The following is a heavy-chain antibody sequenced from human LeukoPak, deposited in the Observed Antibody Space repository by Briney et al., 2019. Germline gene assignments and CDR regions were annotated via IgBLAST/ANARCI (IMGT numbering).Heavy chain of an antibody. D-gene: IGHD1-1*01. CDR1: GMTLSSHW. CDR3: ARYCTFRTCSGTKFDS. V-gene: IGHV3-7*01. Sequence: GGSLRLSCAVSGMTLSSHWMSWVRQAPGKGLEWVANIKSDGSEKYYLDSVKGRFTISRDNAKNSLYLQMNSLRAEDSAVYYCARYCTFRTCSGTKFDSWGQGTLVTVSS. J-gene: IGHJ4*02. CDR2: IKSDGSEK.